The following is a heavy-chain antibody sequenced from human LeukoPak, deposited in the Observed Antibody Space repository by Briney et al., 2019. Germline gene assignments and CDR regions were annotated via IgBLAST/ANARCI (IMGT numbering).Heavy chain of an antibody. CDR3: AREGDRGVIPLDY. J-gene: IGHJ4*02. CDR1: GFTFGSYG. CDR2: LWYDGGNK. V-gene: IGHV3-33*01. D-gene: IGHD3-10*01. Sequence: GGSLRLSCAASGFTFGSYGMHWVRQAPGKGLEWVAVLWYDGGNKYYVDSVKGRFTISRDNSKNTLYLQMNSLRAEDTAVYYCAREGDRGVIPLDYWGQGTLVTVSS.